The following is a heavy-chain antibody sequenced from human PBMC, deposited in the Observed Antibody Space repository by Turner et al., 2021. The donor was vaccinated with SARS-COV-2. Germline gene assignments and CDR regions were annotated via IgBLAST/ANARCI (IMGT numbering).Heavy chain of an antibody. D-gene: IGHD6-19*01. CDR3: AGSGGWLLDL. Sequence: EVQLVETGGVFVQPGGSLRLPCAASGFTLSNYWMSWVRQAPGKGVEWVANIRQDGSEKEYVDSVKGRFTISRDNAKNSLYLQMNSLRVEDTAVYYCAGSGGWLLDLWGQGTLVTVSS. CDR1: GFTLSNYW. V-gene: IGHV3-7*03. CDR2: IRQDGSEK. J-gene: IGHJ4*02.